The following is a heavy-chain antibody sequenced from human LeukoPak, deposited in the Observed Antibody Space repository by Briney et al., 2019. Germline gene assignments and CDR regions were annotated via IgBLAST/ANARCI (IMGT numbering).Heavy chain of an antibody. CDR3: ARAAYYDILTGYKDFNWFDP. D-gene: IGHD3-9*01. V-gene: IGHV3-48*04. J-gene: IGHJ5*02. Sequence: GGSLRLSCAASGFTFSSYSMNWVRQAPGKGLEWVSYISSSGSTIYYADSVKGRFTISRDNAKNSLYLQMNSLRAEDTAVYYCARAAYYDILTGYKDFNWFDPWGQGTLVTVSS. CDR2: ISSSGSTI. CDR1: GFTFSSYS.